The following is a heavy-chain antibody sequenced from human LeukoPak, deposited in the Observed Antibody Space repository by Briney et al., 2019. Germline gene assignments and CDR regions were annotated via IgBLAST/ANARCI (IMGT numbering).Heavy chain of an antibody. CDR3: ARDGTHCSSISCSPPVLYI. D-gene: IGHD2-2*01. CDR1: GGTFSSYA. J-gene: IGHJ3*02. CDR2: ISGYNGNT. V-gene: IGHV1-18*01. Sequence: GASVKVSCKASGGTFSSYAISWVRQAPGQGLEWMGWISGYNGNTNYAQKVQGRVTMTTDTSTSTVYMELRSLTSDDTAVYYCARDGTHCSSISCSPPVLYIWGQGTMVTVSS.